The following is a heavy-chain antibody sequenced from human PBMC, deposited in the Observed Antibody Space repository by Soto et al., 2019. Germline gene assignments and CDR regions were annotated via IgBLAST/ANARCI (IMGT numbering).Heavy chain of an antibody. CDR3: ARDEYSSSSRWFDP. J-gene: IGHJ5*02. Sequence: GGSLRLSCAASGFTFSSYWMRWVRQAPGKGLEWVANIKQDGSEKYYVDSVKGRFTISRDNAKNSLYLQMNSLRAEDTAVYYCARDEYSSSSRWFDPWGQGTLVTVSS. V-gene: IGHV3-7*01. CDR2: IKQDGSEK. CDR1: GFTFSSYW. D-gene: IGHD6-6*01.